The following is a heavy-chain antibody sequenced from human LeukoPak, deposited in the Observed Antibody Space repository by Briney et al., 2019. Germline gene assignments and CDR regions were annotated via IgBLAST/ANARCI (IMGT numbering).Heavy chain of an antibody. Sequence: GASVKVSCKASGYTFTNYDINWVRQSTGQGLEWMGIINPSGGSTSYAQKFQGRVTMTRDTSTSTAYMELRSLRSDDTAVYYCARGSGGSSPSGMDVWGQGTTVTVSS. CDR3: ARGSGGSSPSGMDV. CDR1: GYTFTNYD. J-gene: IGHJ6*02. D-gene: IGHD2-15*01. CDR2: INPSGGST. V-gene: IGHV1-46*01.